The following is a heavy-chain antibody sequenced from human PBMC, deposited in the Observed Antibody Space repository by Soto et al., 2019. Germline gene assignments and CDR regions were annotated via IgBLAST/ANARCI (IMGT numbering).Heavy chain of an antibody. CDR3: VYNTMRYCSGGSCYHY. V-gene: IGHV2-5*02. CDR1: GFSLTTSGLA. CDR2: IYWDDDK. J-gene: IGHJ4*02. Sequence: QITLRESGPAFVKPTETLTLTCTVSGFSLTTSGLAVGWIRQPPGKALEWLALIYWDDDKRFSPSLRSRLSIAKDASQSQVALTMTDMDPVDTATYFCVYNTMRYCSGGSCYHYWGQGTLVTVSS. D-gene: IGHD2-15*01.